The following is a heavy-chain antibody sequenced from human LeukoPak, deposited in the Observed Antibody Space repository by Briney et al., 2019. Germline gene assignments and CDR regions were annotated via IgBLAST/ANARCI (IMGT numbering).Heavy chain of an antibody. D-gene: IGHD5-18*01. CDR2: INHSGST. J-gene: IGHJ4*02. Sequence: SETLSLTCAVYGGSFSGYYWGWIRQPPGKGLEWIGEINHSGSTNYNPSLKSRVTISVDTSKNQFSLKLSSVTAADTAVYYCARYSYGYFAAFDYWGQGTLVTVSS. CDR3: ARYSYGYFAAFDY. V-gene: IGHV4-34*01. CDR1: GGSFSGYY.